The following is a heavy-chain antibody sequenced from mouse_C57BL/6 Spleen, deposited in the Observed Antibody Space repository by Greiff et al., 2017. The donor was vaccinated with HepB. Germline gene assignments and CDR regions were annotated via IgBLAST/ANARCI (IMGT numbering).Heavy chain of an antibody. Sequence: EVKLMESGGGLVQPGGSLKLSCAASGFTFSDYYMYWVRQTPEKRLEWVAYISNGGGSTYYPDTVKGRFTISRDNAKNTLYLQMSRLKSEDTAMYYCARQGDGDYFDYWGQGTTLTVSS. J-gene: IGHJ2*01. CDR1: GFTFSDYY. CDR3: ARQGDGDYFDY. CDR2: ISNGGGST. D-gene: IGHD1-2*01. V-gene: IGHV5-12*01.